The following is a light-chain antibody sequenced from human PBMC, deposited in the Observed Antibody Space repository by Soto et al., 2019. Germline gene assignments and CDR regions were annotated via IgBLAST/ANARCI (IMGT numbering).Light chain of an antibody. CDR1: QSVSNTY. Sequence: EVVLTQSPGTLSLSPGERATLSCRASQSVSNTYVAWYQHIPGQTPRLLIYGASNRATGIPDRFSGSGSGTDFTLTISRLEPEDVAVYYCQQRRDFFQVTFGPGTRLDIK. CDR3: QQRRDFFQVT. CDR2: GAS. V-gene: IGKV3D-20*02. J-gene: IGKJ3*01.